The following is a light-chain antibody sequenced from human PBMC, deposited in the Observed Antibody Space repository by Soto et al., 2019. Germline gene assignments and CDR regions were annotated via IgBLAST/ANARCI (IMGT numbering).Light chain of an antibody. CDR2: AAS. J-gene: IGKJ1*01. CDR1: QSISSY. Sequence: DIQMTQSPSSLSASVGDRVTITCRASQSISSYLNWYQQKPGKAPKLLIYAASSLQSGVPSRFSGSGSGTDFTLTISSLQPEDFATYYCQQSYSTPTWPFGQGPNVDIX. CDR3: QQSYSTPTWP. V-gene: IGKV1-39*01.